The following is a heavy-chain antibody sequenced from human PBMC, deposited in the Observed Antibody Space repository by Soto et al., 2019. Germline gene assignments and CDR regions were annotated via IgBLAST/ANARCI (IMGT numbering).Heavy chain of an antibody. CDR3: AKEGVDTAMVIDETLDY. CDR2: ISGSGGST. D-gene: IGHD5-18*01. J-gene: IGHJ4*02. CDR1: GFTFSSYA. Sequence: GGSLRLSCAASGFTFSSYAMSWVRQAPGKGLEWVSAISGSGGSTYYADSVKGRFTISRDNSKNTLYLQMNSLRAEDTAVYYCAKEGVDTAMVIDETLDYWGQGTLVTVSS. V-gene: IGHV3-23*01.